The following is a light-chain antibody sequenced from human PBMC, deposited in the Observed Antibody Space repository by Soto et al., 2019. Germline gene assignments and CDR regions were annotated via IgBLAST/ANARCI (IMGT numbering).Light chain of an antibody. CDR2: EVN. CDR3: SSYAGSSVV. Sequence: QSALIQPPSASGSPGQSVTISCTGTNSDVGGYNYVSWYQQHPDKAPKLMIYEVNKRPSGVPDRFSGSKSGNTASLTVSGLQAEDEADYHCSSYAGSSVVFGGGTKVTVL. CDR1: NSDVGGYNY. J-gene: IGLJ2*01. V-gene: IGLV2-8*01.